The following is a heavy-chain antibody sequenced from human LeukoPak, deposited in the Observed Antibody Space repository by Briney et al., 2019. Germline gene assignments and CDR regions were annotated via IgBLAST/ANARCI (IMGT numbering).Heavy chain of an antibody. CDR1: GFTFSSYG. CDR2: ISYDGSNK. D-gene: IGHD2-15*01. J-gene: IGHJ6*03. Sequence: GGSLRLSCAASGFTFSSYGMHWVRQAPGKGLEWVAVISYDGSNKYYADSVKGRFTISRDNSKNTLYLQMNSLRAEDTAVYYCAKVGYDNYYYYYMDVWGKGTTVTVSS. CDR3: AKVGYDNYYYYYMDV. V-gene: IGHV3-30*18.